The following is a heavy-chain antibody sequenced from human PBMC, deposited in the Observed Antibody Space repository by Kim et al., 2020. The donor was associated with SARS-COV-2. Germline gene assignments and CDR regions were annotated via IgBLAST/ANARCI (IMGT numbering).Heavy chain of an antibody. D-gene: IGHD6-6*01. V-gene: IGHV3-7*01. J-gene: IGHJ4*02. CDR3: ARDKGPYYSSSSGQYDS. CDR1: GFTFSIYW. CDR2: IKQDGSEK. Sequence: GGSLRLSCAASGFTFSIYWMSWVRQAPGKGLEWVANIKQDGSEKYYVDSVKGRFTISRDNARNSLYLQMYSLRDDDTALYYCARDKGPYYSSSSGQYDSWGQGTLVTVSS.